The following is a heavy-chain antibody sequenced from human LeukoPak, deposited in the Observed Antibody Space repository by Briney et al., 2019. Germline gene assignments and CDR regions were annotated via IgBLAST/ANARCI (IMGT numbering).Heavy chain of an antibody. D-gene: IGHD6-13*01. Sequence: GGSLRLSCAASGLTVSSSYMSWVRQAPGKGLEWVPIIYNDGSTYYADSMKGRFTISRDNSKNTLYLQVNSLRAEDTAVYYCAREIGSAARGRWGQGTLVTVSS. V-gene: IGHV3-53*01. J-gene: IGHJ4*02. CDR2: IYNDGST. CDR3: AREIGSAARGR. CDR1: GLTVSSSY.